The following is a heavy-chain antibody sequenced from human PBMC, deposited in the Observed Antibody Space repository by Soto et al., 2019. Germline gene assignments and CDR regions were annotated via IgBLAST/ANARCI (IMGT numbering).Heavy chain of an antibody. CDR2: FRSSGDGGTT. J-gene: IGHJ4*02. Sequence: GGSLRLSCAASGFTFSSYSMSWARQAPGKGLEWVSGFRSSGDGGTTYYADSVKGRFTISRDNSKNTLFLQMNSLRAEDTAIYYCAKKVNSGPGSQYFDYWGQGTLVTVSS. CDR3: AKKVNSGPGSQYFDY. CDR1: GFTFSSYS. D-gene: IGHD3-10*01. V-gene: IGHV3-23*01.